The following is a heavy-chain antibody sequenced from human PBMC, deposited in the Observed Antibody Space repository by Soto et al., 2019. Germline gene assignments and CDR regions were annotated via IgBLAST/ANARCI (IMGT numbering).Heavy chain of an antibody. V-gene: IGHV3-21*01. J-gene: IGHJ6*02. Sequence: GGSLRLSCAVSGFPFNSYMMNWVRQAPGAGLEWVSSISSSSRYIYYADSLKGRFTISRDNANNTLFLQIHGLRAEDTAVYYCSRDALLQFTDTSYAMDVWGQGTTVTVSS. CDR3: SRDALLQFTDTSYAMDV. CDR2: ISSSSRYI. D-gene: IGHD3-16*01. CDR1: GFPFNSYM.